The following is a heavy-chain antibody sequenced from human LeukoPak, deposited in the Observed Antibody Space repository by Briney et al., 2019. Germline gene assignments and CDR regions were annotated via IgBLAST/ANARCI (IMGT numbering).Heavy chain of an antibody. V-gene: IGHV3-21*01. Sequence: GGSLGLSXAASGFTFSSYSMNWVRQAPGKGMEWVSSISSSSSYIYYADSVKGRFTISRDNAKNSLYLQMNSLRAEDTAVYYCAATNYYDSSGYYYGFDYWGQGTLVTVSS. CDR3: AATNYYDSSGYYYGFDY. D-gene: IGHD3-22*01. J-gene: IGHJ4*02. CDR1: GFTFSSYS. CDR2: ISSSSSYI.